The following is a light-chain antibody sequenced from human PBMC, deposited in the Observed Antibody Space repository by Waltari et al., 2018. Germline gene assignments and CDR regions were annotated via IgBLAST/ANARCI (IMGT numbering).Light chain of an antibody. V-gene: IGLV2-23*01. Sequence: QSALTQPASVSGSPGQSITISCTGTSSDVGTYNLVSWYQHHPGKAPKLMIYESTKRPSGVSTRVSGSKSGNTASLTISGLQAEDEADYYCCSFAGSSPHVVFGGGTKLTVL. CDR1: SSDVGTYNL. CDR2: EST. CDR3: CSFAGSSPHVV. J-gene: IGLJ2*01.